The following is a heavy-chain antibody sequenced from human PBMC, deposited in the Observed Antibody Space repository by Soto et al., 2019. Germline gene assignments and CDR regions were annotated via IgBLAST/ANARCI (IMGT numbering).Heavy chain of an antibody. CDR2: IYDDGAT. D-gene: IGHD5-18*01. CDR1: GFAVSTDY. CDR3: ARGALYSYGSYFDC. J-gene: IGHJ4*02. V-gene: IGHV3-53*01. Sequence: WGSLRLSCSASGFAVSTDYLIWVRQAPGMGLECVSVIYDDGATYYADSVRGRFTISRDNSKNTLYLQMNSLRAEDTAVYFCARGALYSYGSYFDCWGQGTLVTVSS.